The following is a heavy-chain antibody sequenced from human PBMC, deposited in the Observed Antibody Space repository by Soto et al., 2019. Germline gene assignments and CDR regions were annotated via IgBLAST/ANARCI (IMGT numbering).Heavy chain of an antibody. J-gene: IGHJ4*02. CDR1: GFSLSNPRMG. CDR2: IFSNDDK. V-gene: IGHV2-26*01. CDR3: ARVYDSSGYEY. Sequence: QVSLKESGPVLVKPTETLTLTCTVSGFSLSNPRMGVSWIRQPPGKALEWLAHIFSNDDKYYSTSLKSRVTNSMDTSKSQVVLTMTNMDPVDTATYYCARVYDSSGYEYWGQGTLVTVSS. D-gene: IGHD3-22*01.